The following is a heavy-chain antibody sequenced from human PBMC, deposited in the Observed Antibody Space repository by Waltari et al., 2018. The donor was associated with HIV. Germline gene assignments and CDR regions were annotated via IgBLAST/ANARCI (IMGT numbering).Heavy chain of an antibody. CDR1: GGSFRSHY. CDR2: INQTGTT. Sequence: QVQLQQWGAGLLKPSETLSLSCAVYGGSFRSHYCNWVRQFPGKGLEWLGHINQTGTTSFNPSLKSRLTIAVDASKNQFSLRMTSMTAADTAIYYCAGAKRCGTECLDAFDVWGQGTVVSVSS. J-gene: IGHJ3*01. CDR3: AGAKRCGTECLDAFDV. D-gene: IGHD2-15*01. V-gene: IGHV4-34*02.